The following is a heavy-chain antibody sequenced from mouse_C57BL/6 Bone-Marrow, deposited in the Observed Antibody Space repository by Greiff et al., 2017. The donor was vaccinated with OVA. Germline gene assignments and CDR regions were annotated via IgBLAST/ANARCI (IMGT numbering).Heavy chain of an antibody. CDR2: ISSGGSYT. D-gene: IGHD2-5*01. CDR1: GFTFSSYG. CDR3: ARRGYINYVDAMDY. V-gene: IGHV5-6*02. Sequence: EVMLVESGGDLVKPGGSLKLSCAASGFTFSSYGMSWVRQTPDKRLEWVATISSGGSYTYYPDSVKGRFTISRANAKNPLYRQMSSLKSEDTAMYYCARRGYINYVDAMDYWGQGTSVTVSS. J-gene: IGHJ4*01.